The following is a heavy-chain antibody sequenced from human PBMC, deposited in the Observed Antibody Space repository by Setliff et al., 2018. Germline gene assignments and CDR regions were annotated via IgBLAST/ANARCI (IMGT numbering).Heavy chain of an antibody. CDR3: ASRGKQGVLWFGESLGAFDI. D-gene: IGHD3-10*01. CDR2: INYSGST. V-gene: IGHV4-59*08. CDR1: GGSISSYY. Sequence: LSLTCTVSGGSISSYYWSWIRQPPGKGLEWIGYINYSGSTNYNPSLKSRVTISVDTSKNQFSLKLSSVTAADTAVYYCASRGKQGVLWFGESLGAFDIWGQGTMVTVSS. J-gene: IGHJ3*02.